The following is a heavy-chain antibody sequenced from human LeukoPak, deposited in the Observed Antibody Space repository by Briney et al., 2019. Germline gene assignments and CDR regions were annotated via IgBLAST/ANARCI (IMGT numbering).Heavy chain of an antibody. CDR2: IYYSGST. Sequence: SETLSLTCTVSGGSISSYYWSWIRQPPGKGLEWIGYIYYSGSTNYNPSLKSRVTISVDTSKNQFSLKLSSVTAADTAVYYCARLSARFLVGWFDPWGQGTLVTVSS. CDR1: GGSISSYY. J-gene: IGHJ5*02. V-gene: IGHV4-59*01. CDR3: ARLSARFLVGWFDP. D-gene: IGHD3-3*01.